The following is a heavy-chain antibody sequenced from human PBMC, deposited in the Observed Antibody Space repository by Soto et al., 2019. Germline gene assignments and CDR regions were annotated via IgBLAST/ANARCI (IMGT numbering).Heavy chain of an antibody. CDR3: ARDLCPLGSGSPCPTFGMDV. D-gene: IGHD3-10*01. V-gene: IGHV1-2*02. CDR1: RYSFTAPY. CDR2: LNPDNGGF. Sequence: QGQLLQSGAEVKAPGASVKISCKASRYSFTAPYIHWVRQPPGKGLQYLGWLNPDNGGFYSAPRFQGRVVMTGDTSTSTAYLELTGLQSDDTAVYFCARDLCPLGSGSPCPTFGMDVWGQGTSVTVSS. J-gene: IGHJ6*02.